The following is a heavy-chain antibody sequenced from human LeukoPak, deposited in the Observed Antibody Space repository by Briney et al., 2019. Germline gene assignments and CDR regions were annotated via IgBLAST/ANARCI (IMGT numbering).Heavy chain of an antibody. V-gene: IGHV3-21*01. CDR3: ARGRPPYY. J-gene: IGHJ4*02. CDR1: GFTFSLYN. Sequence: GGSLRLSCVASGFTFSLYNMNWVRQAPGKGLEWVSSISGSDNYIFYADSVKGRFTISRDNAKNSLYLQMNSLRAEDTAVYYCARGRPPYYWGQGTLVTVSS. CDR2: ISGSDNYI.